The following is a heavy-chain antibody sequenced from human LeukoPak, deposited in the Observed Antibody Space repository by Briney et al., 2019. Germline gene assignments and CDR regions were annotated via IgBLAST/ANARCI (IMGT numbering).Heavy chain of an antibody. Sequence: SETLSLTCTVSGGSISRYYWSWIRQPPGKGLEWIGYIYYSGSTNYNPSLKSRVTISVDTSKNQFSLKLSSVTAADTAVYYCARVGYSSSWYIDYWGQGTQVTVSS. CDR2: IYYSGST. CDR3: ARVGYSSSWYIDY. V-gene: IGHV4-59*01. D-gene: IGHD6-13*01. J-gene: IGHJ4*02. CDR1: GGSISRYY.